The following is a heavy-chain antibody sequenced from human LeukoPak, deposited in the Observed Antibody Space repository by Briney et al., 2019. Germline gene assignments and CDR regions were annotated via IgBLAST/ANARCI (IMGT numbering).Heavy chain of an antibody. CDR2: ISAYNGNT. D-gene: IGHD3-22*01. CDR3: ARDDYYDSSGYYPFDY. CDR1: GYTFTSYG. Sequence: ASVKVSCKASGYTFTSYGISWVRQAPGQGLEWMAWISAYNGNTNYAQKLQGRVTMTTDTSTSTAYMELRSLRSDDTAVYYCARDDYYDSSGYYPFDYWGQGTLVTVSS. J-gene: IGHJ4*02. V-gene: IGHV1-18*01.